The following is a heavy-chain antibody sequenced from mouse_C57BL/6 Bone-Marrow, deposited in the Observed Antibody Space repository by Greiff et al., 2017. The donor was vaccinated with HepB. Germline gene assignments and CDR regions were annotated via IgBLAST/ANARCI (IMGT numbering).Heavy chain of an antibody. V-gene: IGHV14-4*01. Sequence: VQLQQSGAELVRPGASVKLSCTASGFNIKDYYMHWVKQRPEQGLEWIGWIDPENGDTEYASKFQGKATITADTSSNTAYLQLSSLTSEDTAVYYCTTNNSPGDYWGQGTSVTVSS. CDR2: IDPENGDT. D-gene: IGHD4-1*02. CDR1: GFNIKDYY. J-gene: IGHJ4*01. CDR3: TTNNSPGDY.